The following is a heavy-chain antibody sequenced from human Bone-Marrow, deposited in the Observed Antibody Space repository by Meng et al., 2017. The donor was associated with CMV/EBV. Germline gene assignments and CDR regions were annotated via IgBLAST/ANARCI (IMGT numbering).Heavy chain of an antibody. CDR2: INSDGSGT. V-gene: IGHV3-74*01. Sequence: GESLKISCAVSEFTFSSYWMHWVRQAPGKGLVWVSRINSDGSGTTYADSVKGRFTISRDNAKNTLYLQMNSLRAEDTAVYYCARDVGSVTMVRGVIIRTGWFDPWGQGTLVTVSS. CDR1: EFTFSSYW. D-gene: IGHD3-10*01. J-gene: IGHJ5*02. CDR3: ARDVGSVTMVRGVIIRTGWFDP.